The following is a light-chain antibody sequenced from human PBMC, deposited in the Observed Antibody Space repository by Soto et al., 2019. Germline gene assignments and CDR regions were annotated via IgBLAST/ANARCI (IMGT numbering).Light chain of an antibody. J-gene: IGLJ2*01. CDR1: RSDVGDYNY. CDR3: SSYAGSDNFEV. V-gene: IGLV2-8*01. Sequence: QSALTQPPSASGSPGQSVTISCTGTRSDVGDYNYVSWYQQHPGKPPKLLIYELTKRPSGVPDRFSGSKSANTASLTVSGLQAEDEADYYCSSYAGSDNFEVFGGGTKLTVL. CDR2: ELT.